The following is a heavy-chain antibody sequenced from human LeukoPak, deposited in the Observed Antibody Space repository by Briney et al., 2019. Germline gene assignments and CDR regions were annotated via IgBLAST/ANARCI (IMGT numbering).Heavy chain of an antibody. J-gene: IGHJ4*02. Sequence: ASVKVSCKASGCDFTSVGITWGRRAPGQGLEWMGWISPYNGNTRYAQKFQGRVAMTTDTSTTTAYMELRGLRFNDTAVYYCARAGPGSGWYFDYWGQGTLVTVSS. V-gene: IGHV1-18*01. CDR1: GCDFTSVG. CDR3: ARAGPGSGWYFDY. D-gene: IGHD6-19*01. CDR2: ISPYNGNT.